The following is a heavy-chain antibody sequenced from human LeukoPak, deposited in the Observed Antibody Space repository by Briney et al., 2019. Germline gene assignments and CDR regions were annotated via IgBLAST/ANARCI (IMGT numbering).Heavy chain of an antibody. CDR3: ARDLVVPAAIEGTPNWFDP. CDR1: GYTFTSYG. D-gene: IGHD2-2*01. CDR2: ISAYNGNT. Sequence: GSVKVSCKASGYTFTSYGISWVRQAPGQGLEWMGWISAYNGNTNYAQKLQGRVTMTTDTSTSTAYMELRSLRSDDTAVYYCARDLVVPAAIEGTPNWFDPWGQGTLVTVSS. J-gene: IGHJ5*02. V-gene: IGHV1-18*04.